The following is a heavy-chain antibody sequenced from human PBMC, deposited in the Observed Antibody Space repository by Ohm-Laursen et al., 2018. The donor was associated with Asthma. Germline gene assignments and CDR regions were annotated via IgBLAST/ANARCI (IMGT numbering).Heavy chain of an antibody. D-gene: IGHD1-1*01. V-gene: IGHV3-23*01. CDR1: GFTFSSYA. Sequence: SLRLSCSASGFTFSSYAMSWVRQAPGKGLEWVSGISSSGGSTYYADNVKGRFTISRDNSKNTLYLQMNSLRAEDTAVYYCAAGTLDPWGQGTLVTVSS. CDR2: ISSSGGST. J-gene: IGHJ5*02. CDR3: AAGTLDP.